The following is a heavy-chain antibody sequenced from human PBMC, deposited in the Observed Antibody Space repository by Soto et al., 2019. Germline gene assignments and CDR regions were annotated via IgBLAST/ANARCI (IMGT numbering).Heavy chain of an antibody. D-gene: IGHD2-15*01. Sequence: QVQLVQSGAEVKKPGSSVKVSCKASGGTFSSYAISWVRQAPGQGLEWMGGIIPIFGTANYAQKFQGRVTITADESTSTAYRELSSLRSEDTAVDYCARVVTVVKSFHYWYFDLWGRGTLGTVSS. CDR3: ARVVTVVKSFHYWYFDL. V-gene: IGHV1-69*12. CDR1: GGTFSSYA. J-gene: IGHJ2*01. CDR2: IIPIFGTA.